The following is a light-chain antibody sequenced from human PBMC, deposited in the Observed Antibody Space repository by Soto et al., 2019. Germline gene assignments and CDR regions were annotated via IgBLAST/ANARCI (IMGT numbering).Light chain of an antibody. J-gene: IGKJ4*01. CDR3: QQYGSSVLT. V-gene: IGKV3-20*01. Sequence: EIVLTQSPDTLSLSPGERATLSCRASQSVSTNSLAWYQQKPGQAPRPLIYGASSRVTGTPDRFSGSGSGTDFTLFISRLEPEDFAVYYCQQYGSSVLTFGGGTKVDI. CDR2: GAS. CDR1: QSVSTNS.